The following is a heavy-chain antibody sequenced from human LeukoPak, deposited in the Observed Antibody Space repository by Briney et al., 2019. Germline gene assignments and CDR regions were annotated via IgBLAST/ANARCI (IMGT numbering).Heavy chain of an antibody. J-gene: IGHJ6*03. CDR1: GGSIRSYS. CDR3: ARVKESSGGRMISGRFLDYKYYYMDV. Sequence: SETLSLTCTVSGGSIRSYSWSWIRQPPGSGLEWIGYIHHSRSTNYNPSLKSRVTVSVDTSKNQFSLILSSVTAADTAMYYCARVKESSGGRMISGRFLDYKYYYMDVWGKGTTVTVSS. V-gene: IGHV4-59*01. D-gene: IGHD2-15*01. CDR2: IHHSRST.